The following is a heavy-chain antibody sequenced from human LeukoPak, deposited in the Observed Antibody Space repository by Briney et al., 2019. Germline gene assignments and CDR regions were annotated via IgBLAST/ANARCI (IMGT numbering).Heavy chain of an antibody. D-gene: IGHD3-22*01. Sequence: SETLSLTCTAYGGSISTNTYYWTWIRKPAGKGLEWIGSIYYSGSTYYNPSLKSRVTISVDTSKNQFSLKLSSVTAADTAVYYCARDDAVYDSSGDNFDYWGQGTLVTVSS. CDR2: IYYSGST. J-gene: IGHJ4*02. V-gene: IGHV4-39*07. CDR1: GGSISTNTYY. CDR3: ARDDAVYDSSGDNFDY.